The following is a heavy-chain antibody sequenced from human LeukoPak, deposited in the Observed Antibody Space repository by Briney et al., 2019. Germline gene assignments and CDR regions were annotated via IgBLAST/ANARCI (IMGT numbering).Heavy chain of an antibody. CDR1: GFTFSSYG. CDR3: ATAGSGWYSRGNFDY. J-gene: IGHJ4*02. Sequence: PGGSLRLSCAASGFTFSSYGMHWVRQAPGKGLEWVAVISYDGSNKYYADSVKGRFTISRDNSKNTLYLQMNSLRAEDTAVYYCATAGSGWYSRGNFDYWGQGTLVTVSS. D-gene: IGHD6-19*01. V-gene: IGHV3-30*03. CDR2: ISYDGSNK.